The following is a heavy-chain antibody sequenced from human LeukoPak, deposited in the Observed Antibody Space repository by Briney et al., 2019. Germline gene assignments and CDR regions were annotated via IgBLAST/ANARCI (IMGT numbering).Heavy chain of an antibody. Sequence: GGSLRLSCATSGFSFSDAWMNWVRQAPGKGLEWVGRIRRNSDGGTIDYAAPVKGRFALSRDDSKNTLYLHMSSLQTEDTAVYHCTRDRGAYNLYDYWGQGTLVTVSS. D-gene: IGHD1-1*01. CDR3: TRDRGAYNLYDY. V-gene: IGHV3-15*07. CDR1: GFSFSDAW. J-gene: IGHJ4*02. CDR2: IRRNSDGGTI.